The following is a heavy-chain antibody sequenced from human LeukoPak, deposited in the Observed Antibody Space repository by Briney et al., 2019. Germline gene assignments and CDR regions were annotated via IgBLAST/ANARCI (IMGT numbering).Heavy chain of an antibody. CDR2: IYYSGST. Sequence: SETLSLTCTVSGGSISSYYWSWIRQPPGKGLEWIGSIYYSGSTYYNPSLKSRVTISVDTSKNQFSLKLSSVTAADTAVYYCARDGYSSSWFDYWGQGTLVTVSS. V-gene: IGHV4-39*07. J-gene: IGHJ4*02. D-gene: IGHD6-13*01. CDR1: GGSISSYY. CDR3: ARDGYSSSWFDY.